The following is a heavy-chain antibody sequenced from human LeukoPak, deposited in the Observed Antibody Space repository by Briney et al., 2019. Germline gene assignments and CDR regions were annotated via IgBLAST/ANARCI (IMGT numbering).Heavy chain of an antibody. J-gene: IGHJ4*02. CDR2: IYHSGST. V-gene: IGHV4-4*02. Sequence: PGGALRLSCAASGFTFSSYNMNWVRQPPGKGLEWIGEIYHSGSTNYNPSLKSRVTISVDKSKNPFSLKLSSVTAADTAVYYCARSYCTNGVCYNFDYWGQGTLVTVSS. CDR3: ARSYCTNGVCYNFDY. CDR1: GFTFSSYNM. D-gene: IGHD2-8*01.